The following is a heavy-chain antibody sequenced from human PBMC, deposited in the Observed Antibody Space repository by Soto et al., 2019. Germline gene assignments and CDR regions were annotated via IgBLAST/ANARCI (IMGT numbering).Heavy chain of an antibody. CDR1: GFTFSSYA. CDR2: ISYDGSNK. D-gene: IGHD6-13*01. V-gene: IGHV3-30-3*01. CDR3: ARDPGIGSSWYYY. Sequence: QVQLVESGGGVVQPGRSLRLSCAASGFTFSSYAMHWVRQAPGKGLEWVAVISYDGSNKYYADSVKGRFTISRDNSKNTLYLQMNSLRAEDTAVYYCARDPGIGSSWYYYWGQGTLVTVSS. J-gene: IGHJ4*02.